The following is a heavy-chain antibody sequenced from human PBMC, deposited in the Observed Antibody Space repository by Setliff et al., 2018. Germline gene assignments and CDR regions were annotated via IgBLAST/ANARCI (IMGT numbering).Heavy chain of an antibody. CDR1: GYTFTSYA. Sequence: SVKVSCKASGYTFTSYAISWVRQAPGQGLEWMGGIIPIFGTANYAQKFQGRVTITADESTSTAYMELSSLRSEDTAVYYCARDSRGLVPAAIEGSYYYYGMDVWGQGTTVTVSS. J-gene: IGHJ6*02. D-gene: IGHD2-2*02. CDR2: IIPIFGTA. CDR3: ARDSRGLVPAAIEGSYYYYGMDV. V-gene: IGHV1-69*13.